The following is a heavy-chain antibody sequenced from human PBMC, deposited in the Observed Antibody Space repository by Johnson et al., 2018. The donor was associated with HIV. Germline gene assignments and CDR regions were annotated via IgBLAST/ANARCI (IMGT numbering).Heavy chain of an antibody. CDR2: IKQDGSEK. V-gene: IGHV3-7*05. CDR3: ARDRVHGGSYYSGAFDI. J-gene: IGHJ3*02. D-gene: IGHD1-26*01. Sequence: VHLVESGGGLVQPGGSLRLSCAASGFTFSRYWMSWVRQAPGKGLEWVANIKQDGSEKYYVDSVKGRFTISRDNAKNSLHLQMNGLRAEDTAVYYCARDRVHGGSYYSGAFDIWGQGTMVTVSS. CDR1: GFTFSRYW.